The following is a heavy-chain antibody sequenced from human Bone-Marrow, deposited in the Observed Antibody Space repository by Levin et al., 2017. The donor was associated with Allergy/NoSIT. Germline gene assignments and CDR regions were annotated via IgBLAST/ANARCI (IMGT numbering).Heavy chain of an antibody. D-gene: IGHD3-9*01. CDR1: GYNFNDYY. V-gene: IGHV1-2*04. Sequence: GESLKISCRTSGYNFNDYYIHWVRQAPGQGLEWVGWINPDSGDTNYEQRFQGWVTMTTDRSITTAFMELTRLRSDDAAVDYCARGHDIMSGSQLYSLDVWGQGTTVTVSS. J-gene: IGHJ6*02. CDR2: INPDSGDT. CDR3: ARGHDIMSGSQLYSLDV.